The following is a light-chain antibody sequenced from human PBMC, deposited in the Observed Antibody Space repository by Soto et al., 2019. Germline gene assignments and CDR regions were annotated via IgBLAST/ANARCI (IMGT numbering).Light chain of an antibody. V-gene: IGLV2-18*02. CDR2: DVS. J-gene: IGLJ1*01. CDR3: SSYTSSSTYV. Sequence: ALAQPPSVSGSPGQSVTISCTGTSSDVGSSNGVSWYQQPPGTAPKLMIYDVSNRPSGVPDRFSGSKSGNTASLTISGLQAEDEADYYCSSYTSSSTYVFGTGTKVTVL. CDR1: SSDVGSSNG.